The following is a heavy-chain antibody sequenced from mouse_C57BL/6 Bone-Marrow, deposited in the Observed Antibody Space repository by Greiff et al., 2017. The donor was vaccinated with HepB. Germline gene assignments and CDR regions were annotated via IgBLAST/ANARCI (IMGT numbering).Heavy chain of an antibody. D-gene: IGHD1-1*01. Sequence: EVKLVESGGGLVQPKGSLKLSCAASGFSFNTYAMNWVRQAPGKGLEWVARIRSKSNNYATYYADSVKDRFTISRDDSESMLYLQMNNLKTEDTAMYYCETVVNYFDYWGQGTTLTVSS. V-gene: IGHV10-1*01. CDR1: GFSFNTYA. CDR3: ETVVNYFDY. CDR2: IRSKSNNYAT. J-gene: IGHJ2*01.